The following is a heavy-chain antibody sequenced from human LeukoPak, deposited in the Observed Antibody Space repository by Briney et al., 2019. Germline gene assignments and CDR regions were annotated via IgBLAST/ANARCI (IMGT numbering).Heavy chain of an antibody. CDR3: ARQEIGLRSFDP. CDR2: IYHSGST. V-gene: IGHV4-39*01. J-gene: IGHJ5*02. CDR1: GGSISSSGYY. Sequence: SETLSLTCTVSGGSISSSGYYWAWIRQPPGKGLEWIGNIYHSGSTYYNPSLKSRVTISVDTSKNQFSLNLSSVTAADTAVYYCARQEIGLRSFDPWGQGTLVTVSS. D-gene: IGHD3/OR15-3a*01.